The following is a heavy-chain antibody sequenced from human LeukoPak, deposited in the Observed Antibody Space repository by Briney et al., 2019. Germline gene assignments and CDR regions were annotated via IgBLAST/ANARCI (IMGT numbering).Heavy chain of an antibody. CDR3: ARGMGFLEWLPIDY. J-gene: IGHJ4*02. CDR2: IYTSGST. V-gene: IGHV4-61*02. CDR1: GGSISSGSYY. D-gene: IGHD3-3*01. Sequence: PSQTLSLTCTVSGGSISSGSYYWSWIRQPAGKGLEWIGRIYTSGSTNYNPSLKSRVTISVDTSKNQISLKLSSVTAADTAVYYCARGMGFLEWLPIDYWGQGTLVTVSS.